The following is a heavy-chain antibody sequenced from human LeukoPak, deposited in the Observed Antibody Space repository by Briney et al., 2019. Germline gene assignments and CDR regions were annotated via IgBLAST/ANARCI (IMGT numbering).Heavy chain of an antibody. CDR2: IYYTGST. CDR3: ARQQLSQLYYFDY. Sequence: SETLSLTCTVTGGSISSYYWSWIRQPPGKGLEWIGYIYYTGSTNYNPSLKSRVTISVDTSKNQFSLKLSSVTAADTAVYYCARQQLSQLYYFDYWGQGTLVTVSS. J-gene: IGHJ4*02. CDR1: GGSISSYY. V-gene: IGHV4-59*01. D-gene: IGHD6-13*01.